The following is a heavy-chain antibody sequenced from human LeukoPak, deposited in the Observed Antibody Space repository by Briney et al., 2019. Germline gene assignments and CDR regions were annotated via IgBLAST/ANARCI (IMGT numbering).Heavy chain of an antibody. Sequence: SETLSLTCTVSGGSISSYYWSWIRQPPGKGLEWIGYIYYSGSTNYNPSLKSRVTISVDTSKNQFSLKLSSVTAADTAVYYCARGREWELQPLAFDIWGQGTMVTVSS. V-gene: IGHV4-59*01. CDR1: GGSISSYY. J-gene: IGHJ3*02. CDR2: IYYSGST. CDR3: ARGREWELQPLAFDI. D-gene: IGHD1-26*01.